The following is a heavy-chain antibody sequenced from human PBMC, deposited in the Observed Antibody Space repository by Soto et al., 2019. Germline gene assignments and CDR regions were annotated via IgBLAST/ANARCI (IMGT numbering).Heavy chain of an antibody. CDR1: GFTFSDHY. V-gene: IGHV3-72*01. J-gene: IGHJ4*02. CDR2: IRNKANSYST. Sequence: AGGALRLSCAASGFTFSDHYMEWVRQAPGKGLEWVGRIRNKANSYSTEYAASVKGRFTISRDDSMNSLYLQMNSLKTEDTAVFYCARYSGSYSRGLDYWGQGTPVTVSS. D-gene: IGHD1-26*01. CDR3: ARYSGSYSRGLDY.